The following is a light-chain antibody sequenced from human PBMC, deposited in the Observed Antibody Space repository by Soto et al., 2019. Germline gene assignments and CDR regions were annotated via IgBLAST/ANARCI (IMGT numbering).Light chain of an antibody. Sequence: EDVLTQSPGTLSLSPWERATLSCRASQSINNNQLAWYKQTPGQAPRLLIYGASSRATGIPDRFSGSGSGTDFTLTISRLEPEDFAVYYCQQHGISHITFGQGTRLEIK. CDR2: GAS. V-gene: IGKV3-20*01. CDR3: QQHGISHIT. CDR1: QSINNNQ. J-gene: IGKJ5*01.